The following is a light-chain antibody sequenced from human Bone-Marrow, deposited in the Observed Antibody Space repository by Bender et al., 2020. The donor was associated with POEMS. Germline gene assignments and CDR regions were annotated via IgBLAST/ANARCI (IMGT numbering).Light chain of an antibody. Sequence: QSALTQPASVSGSPGQSITISCTGASSDVGAYNLVSWFQQHPGKVPKLMIYEGSKRPSGVSDRFSGSKSGNTASLTISGLQAEDEADYHCSSYTSSTTLVVFGGGTKLTVL. CDR1: SSDVGAYNL. CDR3: SSYTSSTTLVV. V-gene: IGLV2-14*02. J-gene: IGLJ2*01. CDR2: EGS.